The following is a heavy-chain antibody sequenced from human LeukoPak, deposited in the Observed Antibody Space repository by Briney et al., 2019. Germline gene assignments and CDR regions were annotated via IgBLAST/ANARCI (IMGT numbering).Heavy chain of an antibody. D-gene: IGHD2-21*01. J-gene: IGHJ6*02. V-gene: IGHV1-2*02. Sequence: ASVKVSCKASGCTFTGYYMHWVRQAPGQGLEWVGWINPNSGGTNYAQKFQGRVTMTRDTSISTAYMELSRLRSDDTAVYYCAGDLQMWTADYYYGMDVWGQGTTVTVSS. CDR2: INPNSGGT. CDR1: GCTFTGYY. CDR3: AGDLQMWTADYYYGMDV.